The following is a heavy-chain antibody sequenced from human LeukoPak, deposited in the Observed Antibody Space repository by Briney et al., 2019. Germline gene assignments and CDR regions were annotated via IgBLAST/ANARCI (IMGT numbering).Heavy chain of an antibody. D-gene: IGHD2-21*01. J-gene: IGHJ6*02. CDR2: ISGSGGST. Sequence: QPGGSLRLSCAASGFTFSSYAMSWVRQAPGKGLEWVSAISGSGGSTYYADSVKGRFTISRDNSKNTLYLQMNSLRAEDTAVYSCAKTYSGSSNAFYYYYYGMDVWGQGTTVTVSS. CDR3: AKTYSGSSNAFYYYYYGMDV. CDR1: GFTFSSYA. V-gene: IGHV3-23*01.